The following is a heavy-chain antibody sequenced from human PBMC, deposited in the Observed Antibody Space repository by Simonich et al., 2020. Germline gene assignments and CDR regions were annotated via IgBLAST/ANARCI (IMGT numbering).Heavy chain of an antibody. J-gene: IGHJ4*02. CDR3: ATYYFDY. CDR1: GFTFSSYA. V-gene: IGHV3-23*01. CDR2: IVGSGGST. Sequence: EVQLLESGGGLVQPGGSLRLSCAAAGFTFSSYAMSWVRQAPGKGPGWDSAIVGSGGSTYYADSVKGRFTISRDNSKNTLYLQMNSLRAEDTAVYYCATYYFDYWGQGTLVTVSS.